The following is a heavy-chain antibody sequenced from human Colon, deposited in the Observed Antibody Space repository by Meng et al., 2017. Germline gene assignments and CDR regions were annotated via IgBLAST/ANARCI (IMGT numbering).Heavy chain of an antibody. Sequence: GESLKISCAASGFTFSSYAMHWVRQAPGKGLEWVAVISYDGSNKYYADSVKGRFTISRDNSKNTLYLQMNSMRDEDTAVYYCARESGGGKYCSSTSCYSAEYFPHWGQGNQVNGYS. CDR3: ARESGGGKYCSSTSCYSAEYFPH. CDR1: GFTFSSYA. V-gene: IGHV3-30*04. J-gene: IGHJ1*01. CDR2: ISYDGSNK. D-gene: IGHD2-2*02.